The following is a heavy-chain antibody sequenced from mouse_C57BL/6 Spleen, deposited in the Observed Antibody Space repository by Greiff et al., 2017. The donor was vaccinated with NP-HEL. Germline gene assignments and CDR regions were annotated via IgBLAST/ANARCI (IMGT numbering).Heavy chain of an antibody. D-gene: IGHD1-1*01. V-gene: IGHV1-69*01. CDR2: IDPSDSYT. CDR3: ARWGNYYGSTYYAMDY. Sequence: QVQLQQPGAELVKPGASVKMSCKASGYTFTSYWMHWVKQRPGQGLEWIGEIDPSDSYTTYNQKFKGKSTLTVDKSSSTAYMQLSSLTSEDSAVYYCARWGNYYGSTYYAMDYWGQGTSVTVSS. CDR1: GYTFTSYW. J-gene: IGHJ4*01.